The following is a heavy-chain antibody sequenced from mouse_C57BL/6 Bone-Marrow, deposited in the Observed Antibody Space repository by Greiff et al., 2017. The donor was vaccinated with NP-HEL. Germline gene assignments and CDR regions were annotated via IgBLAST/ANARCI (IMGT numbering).Heavy chain of an antibody. CDR3: ARSSNLLLWAY. D-gene: IGHD1-1*02. Sequence: QVQLQQPGAELVMPGASVKLSCKASGYTFTSYWMHWLTQRPGQGLEWIGEIDPSDSYTNYNQKFKGKSTLTVDKSSSTAYMQLSSLTSEDSAVYYCARSSNLLLWAYWGQGTLVTVSA. J-gene: IGHJ3*01. CDR2: IDPSDSYT. V-gene: IGHV1-69*01. CDR1: GYTFTSYW.